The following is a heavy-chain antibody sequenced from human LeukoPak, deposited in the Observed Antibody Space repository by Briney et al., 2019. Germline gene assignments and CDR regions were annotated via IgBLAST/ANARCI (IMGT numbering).Heavy chain of an antibody. V-gene: IGHV3-23*01. CDR2: ISSGGGGST. J-gene: IGHJ4*02. D-gene: IGHD1-14*01. Sequence: GSLRLSCVTSEFTFSNYAMNWVRRAPGKGLEWVSLISSGGGGSTYYADSVKGRFTISRDNSKNTLYLQMNSLRADDTAVYYCARSNHLDYWGQGTLVTVSS. CDR3: ARSNHLDY. CDR1: EFTFSNYA.